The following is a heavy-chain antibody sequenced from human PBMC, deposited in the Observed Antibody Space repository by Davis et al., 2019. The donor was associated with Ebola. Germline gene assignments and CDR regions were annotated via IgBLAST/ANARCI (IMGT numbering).Heavy chain of an antibody. V-gene: IGHV3-9*01. CDR3: AKDYWNYDYFDY. Sequence: SLKISCAASGFTFADYAMHWVRQAPGKGLEWVSGISWNSGSIGYADSVKGRFTISRDNAKNSLYLQMNSLRAEDTALYYCAKDYWNYDYFDYWGQGTLVTVSS. D-gene: IGHD1-7*01. J-gene: IGHJ4*02. CDR1: GFTFADYA. CDR2: ISWNSGSI.